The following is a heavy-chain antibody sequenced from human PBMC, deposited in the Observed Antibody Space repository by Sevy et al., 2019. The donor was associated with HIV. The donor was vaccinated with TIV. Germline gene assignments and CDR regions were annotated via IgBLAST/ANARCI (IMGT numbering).Heavy chain of an antibody. CDR1: GFTFSSYG. D-gene: IGHD5-18*01. CDR2: ISYDGSNK. V-gene: IGHV3-30*18. CDR3: AKGYSYGNWYFDL. Sequence: GGSLRLSCAASGFTFSSYGMHWVRQAPGKGLEWVAVISYDGSNKYYADSVKGRFTISRDNSKNTLYLQMNSLRAEETAVYYCAKGYSYGNWYFDLWGRGTLVTVSS. J-gene: IGHJ2*01.